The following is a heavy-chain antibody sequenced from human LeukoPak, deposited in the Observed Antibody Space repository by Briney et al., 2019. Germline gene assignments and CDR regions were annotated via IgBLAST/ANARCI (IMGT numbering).Heavy chain of an antibody. J-gene: IGHJ5*02. CDR2: IYYSGST. CDR1: GGSISSYY. D-gene: IGHD3-10*01. Sequence: SETLSLTCTVSGGSISSYYWSWIRQPPGKGLEWIGYIYYSGSTNYNPSLKSRVTMSVDTSKNQFSLKLSSVTAADTAIYYCARVNYRSGSYSSWFDPWGQETLVTVSS. V-gene: IGHV4-59*08. CDR3: ARVNYRSGSYSSWFDP.